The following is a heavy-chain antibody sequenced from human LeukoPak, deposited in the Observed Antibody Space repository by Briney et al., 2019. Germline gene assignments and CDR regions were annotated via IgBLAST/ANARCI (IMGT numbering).Heavy chain of an antibody. V-gene: IGHV5-51*01. CDR1: GYSFTSYW. CDR3: ARHTKYYYDSSGYYGDY. CDR2: IYPGDSDT. J-gene: IGHJ4*02. D-gene: IGHD3-22*01. Sequence: GESLKISCKGSGYSFTSYWIGWVRQMPGKGLEWMGIIYPGDSDTRYSPSFQGQVTISADKSISTACLQWSSLKASDTAMYYCARHTKYYYDSSGYYGDYWGQGTLVTVSS.